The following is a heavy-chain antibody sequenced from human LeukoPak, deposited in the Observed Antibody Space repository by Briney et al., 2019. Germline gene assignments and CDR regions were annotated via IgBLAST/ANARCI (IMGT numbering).Heavy chain of an antibody. CDR1: GASITQHY. CDR3: TRGITGHYPSLGGFASDI. CDR2: FHYDEST. Sequence: SETLSLTCTVSGASITQHYWSWIRQPPGKGLEYNGYFHYDESTNYTSSVRSRVTILVDTSKNQFTLNLRSVTAADTAKSYCTRGITGHYPSLGGFASDIWGQGTMVAVSS. J-gene: IGHJ3*02. V-gene: IGHV4-59*11. D-gene: IGHD2-8*02.